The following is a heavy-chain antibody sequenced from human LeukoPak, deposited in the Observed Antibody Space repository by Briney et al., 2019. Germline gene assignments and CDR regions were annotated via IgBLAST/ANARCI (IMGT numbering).Heavy chain of an antibody. Sequence: PGGSLRLSCAASGFTFSSYSMNWVRQAPGKGLEWVSYISSSSSTIYYADSVKGRFTISRDNAKNSLYLQMNSLRAEDTAVYYCARTPLGYCSSTSCYDGYYYMDVWGKGTTVTVSS. CDR2: ISSSSSTI. CDR3: ARTPLGYCSSTSCYDGYYYMDV. V-gene: IGHV3-48*01. J-gene: IGHJ6*03. D-gene: IGHD2-2*01. CDR1: GFTFSSYS.